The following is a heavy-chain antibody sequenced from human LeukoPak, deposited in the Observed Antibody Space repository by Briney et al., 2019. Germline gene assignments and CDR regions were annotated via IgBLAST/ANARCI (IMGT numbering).Heavy chain of an antibody. CDR2: IFYSGST. CDR1: GGSISSSGYY. D-gene: IGHD3-10*01. CDR3: ARGTYYSSSGSYYNLDQ. J-gene: IGHJ4*02. Sequence: PSQTLSLTCTVSGGSISSSGYYWTWIRQHPGKGLESLGYIFYSGSTYYNPSLKGRFTISLDTSKNQLSLKLSSVTAADTAVYYCARGTYYSSSGSYYNLDQWGQGTLVTVSS. V-gene: IGHV4-31*03.